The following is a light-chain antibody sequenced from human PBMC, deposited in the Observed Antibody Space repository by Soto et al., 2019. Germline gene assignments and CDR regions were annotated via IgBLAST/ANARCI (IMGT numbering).Light chain of an antibody. J-gene: IGLJ1*01. CDR3: AAWDDSLNEYV. V-gene: IGLV1-44*01. CDR2: GNN. Sequence: QSVLTQAPSVSGTPGQRVTITCSGSSSNIGRNSVNWYQHHPGTAPKLLTHGNNHRPSGVPDRFSGSKSGTSASLAISGLQPEDEADYCCAAWDDSLNEYVFGDGTKLTVL. CDR1: SSNIGRNS.